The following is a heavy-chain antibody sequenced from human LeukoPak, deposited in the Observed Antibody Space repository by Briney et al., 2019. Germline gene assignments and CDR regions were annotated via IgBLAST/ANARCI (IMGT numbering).Heavy chain of an antibody. J-gene: IGHJ4*02. Sequence: PSETLSLTCTVSGGSISSYYGSWIRQPPRKGLESIGYIYYSGSTNSNPSLKSRVTISVDTSKNQFSLKLSSVTAADTAVYYCARIGVGKAFDYWGQGTLVTVSS. V-gene: IGHV4-59*01. CDR1: GGSISSYY. D-gene: IGHD2-15*01. CDR2: IYYSGST. CDR3: ARIGVGKAFDY.